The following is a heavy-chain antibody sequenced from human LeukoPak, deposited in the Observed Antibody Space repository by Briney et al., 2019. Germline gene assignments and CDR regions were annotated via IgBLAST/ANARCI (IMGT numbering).Heavy chain of an antibody. V-gene: IGHV4-59*01. D-gene: IGHD2-2*01. CDR3: ARDTSSPSDYYYYMDV. J-gene: IGHJ6*03. CDR2: IYYSGST. Sequence: SETLSLTCTVSGGSISSYYWSWIRQPPGKGLEWIGYIYYSGSTNYNPSLKSRVTISVDTSKNQFSLKLSSVTAADSAVYYCARDTSSPSDYYYYMDVWGKGTTVTVSS. CDR1: GGSISSYY.